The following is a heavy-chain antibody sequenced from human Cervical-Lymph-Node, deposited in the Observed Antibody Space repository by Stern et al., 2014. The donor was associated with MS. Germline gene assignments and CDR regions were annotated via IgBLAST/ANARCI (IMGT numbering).Heavy chain of an antibody. CDR2: ITSIFDAT. J-gene: IGHJ4*02. Sequence: MQLGESGAEVKKPGSSVKVSCKTSGGTFSNYAISWVRQAPGQGLEWMGWITSIFDATNYAQKFQSRVTITADESTRTAYMELSSLRSDDTAMYYCARGDSEAPIYYFDYWGQGTLVTVSS. CDR1: GGTFSNYA. CDR3: ARGDSEAPIYYFDY. V-gene: IGHV1-69*01. D-gene: IGHD2-21*01.